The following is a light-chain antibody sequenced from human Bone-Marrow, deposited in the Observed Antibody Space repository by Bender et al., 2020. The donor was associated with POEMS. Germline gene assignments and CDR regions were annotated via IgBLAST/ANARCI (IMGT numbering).Light chain of an antibody. J-gene: IGLJ3*02. Sequence: SYVLTQPPSVSVAPGQTASITCGGHNIGSKSVLWNQQKPGQAPVLVVYDDSDRPSGIPERFSGSNSGNTATLTISRVEADDEADYYCQVWDSGNAHVVFGGGTKLTVL. CDR3: QVWDSGNAHVV. CDR2: DDS. V-gene: IGLV3-21*02. CDR1: NIGSKS.